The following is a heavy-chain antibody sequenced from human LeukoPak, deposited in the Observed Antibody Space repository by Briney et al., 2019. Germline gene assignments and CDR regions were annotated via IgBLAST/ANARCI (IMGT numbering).Heavy chain of an antibody. J-gene: IGHJ4*02. Sequence: PGGSLRLSCAASGFTFSSYGMHWVRQAPGKGLEWVAVIWYDGSNKYYADSVKGRFTISRDNSKNTLYLQMNSLRAEDTAVYYCAGDSIAARPSSPDYWGQGTLVTVSS. CDR3: AGDSIAARPSSPDY. V-gene: IGHV3-33*01. CDR2: IWYDGSNK. CDR1: GFTFSSYG. D-gene: IGHD6-6*01.